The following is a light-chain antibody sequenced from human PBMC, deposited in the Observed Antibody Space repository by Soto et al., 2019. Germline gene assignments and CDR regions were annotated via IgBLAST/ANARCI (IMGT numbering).Light chain of an antibody. CDR1: QSISSY. J-gene: IGKJ2*01. CDR3: QQSYSTPRT. V-gene: IGKV1-39*01. CDR2: AAS. Sequence: DIQMTQSPSSLSASVGDRVTITCRASQSISSYLNWYQQKPGKAPKLLIYAASSVQSVVPSRFSGSRSGTDVTLTISSLQPEDFEIYYCQQSYSTPRTFGQGNKLEIK.